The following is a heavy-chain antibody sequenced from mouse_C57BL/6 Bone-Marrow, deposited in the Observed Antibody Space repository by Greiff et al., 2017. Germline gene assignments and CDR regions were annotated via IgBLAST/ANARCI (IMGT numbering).Heavy chain of an antibody. CDR1: GYTFTDYY. V-gene: IGHV1-26*01. J-gene: IGHJ2*01. CDR2: INPNNGGT. D-gene: IGHD1-1*01. Sequence: EVQLQQSGPELVKPGASVKISCKASGYTFTDYYMNWVKQSHGKSLEWIGDINPNNGGTSYNQKFKGKATLTVDKSSSTAYMELRSLTSEDSAVXYCARGITTGRDYWGQGTTLTVSS. CDR3: ARGITTGRDY.